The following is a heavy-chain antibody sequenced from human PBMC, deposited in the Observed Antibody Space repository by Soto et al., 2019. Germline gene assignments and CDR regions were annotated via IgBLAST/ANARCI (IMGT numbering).Heavy chain of an antibody. D-gene: IGHD1-7*01. CDR2: MNPNSGNT. CDR3: ARGRTKDFTKRSGPFDY. J-gene: IGHJ4*02. V-gene: IGHV1-8*01. Sequence: ASVKVSCKASGYTFTSYGINWVRQATGQGLEWMGWMNPNSGNTGYAQKFQGRVTMTRNTSISTAYMELSSLRSEDTAVYYCARGRTKDFTKRSGPFDYWGQGTLVTVSS. CDR1: GYTFTSYG.